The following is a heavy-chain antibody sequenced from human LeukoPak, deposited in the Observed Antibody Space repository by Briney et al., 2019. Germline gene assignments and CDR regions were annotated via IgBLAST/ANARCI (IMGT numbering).Heavy chain of an antibody. CDR1: GFTFSSYA. Sequence: GGSLRLSCAASGFTFSSYAMSWVRQAPGKGLEWVSAFSGSGGGTYYADSVKGRFTISRDNSKNTLYLQMNSLRAEDTAVYYCAKDIVVVPAAMYDWGQGTLVTVSS. J-gene: IGHJ4*02. CDR3: AKDIVVVPAAMYD. D-gene: IGHD2-2*01. CDR2: FSGSGGGT. V-gene: IGHV3-23*01.